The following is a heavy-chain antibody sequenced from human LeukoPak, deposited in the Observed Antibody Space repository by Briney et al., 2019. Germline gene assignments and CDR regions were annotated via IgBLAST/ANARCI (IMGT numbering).Heavy chain of an antibody. V-gene: IGHV3-30-3*01. CDR2: ISYDGSNK. CDR3: AKDWTKGGNSNYYYMDV. D-gene: IGHD4-23*01. Sequence: GRSLRLSCAASGFTFSSYAMHWVRQAPGKGLEWVAVISYDGSNKYYADSVKGRFTISRDNSKNTLYLQMNSLRAEDTAVYYCAKDWTKGGNSNYYYMDVWGKGTTVTVSS. J-gene: IGHJ6*03. CDR1: GFTFSSYA.